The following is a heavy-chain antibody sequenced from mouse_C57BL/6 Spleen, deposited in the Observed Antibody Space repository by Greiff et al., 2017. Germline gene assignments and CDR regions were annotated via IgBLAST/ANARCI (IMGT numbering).Heavy chain of an antibody. V-gene: IGHV7-3*01. CDR1: GFTFTDYY. D-gene: IGHD2-3*01. J-gene: IGHJ2*01. CDR3: ARYFGYCLDY. CDR2: IRNKANGYTT. Sequence: EVKLVESGGGLVQPGGSLSLSCAASGFTFTDYYMSWVRQPPGKALEWLGFIRNKANGYTTEYSASVKGRFTISRDNSQSILYLQMNALRAEDSATYYCARYFGYCLDYWGQGTTLTVSS.